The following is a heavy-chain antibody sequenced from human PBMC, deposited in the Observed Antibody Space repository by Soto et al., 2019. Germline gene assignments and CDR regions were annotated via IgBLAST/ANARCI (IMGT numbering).Heavy chain of an antibody. V-gene: IGHV3-30*18. J-gene: IGHJ4*02. CDR3: AKIKGEMLIDY. Sequence: QVQLVESGGGVVQPGRSLRLSCAASGFTFSSYGMHWVRQAPGKGLEWVAVISYDGSNKYYADSVKGRFTISRDNSKNTLYLQMNSLRAEDTAVYYCAKIKGEMLIDYWGQGPLVTFSS. CDR1: GFTFSSYG. CDR2: ISYDGSNK. D-gene: IGHD3-10*01.